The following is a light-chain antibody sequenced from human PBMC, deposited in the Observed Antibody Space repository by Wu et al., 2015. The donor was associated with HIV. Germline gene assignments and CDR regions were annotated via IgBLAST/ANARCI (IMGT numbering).Light chain of an antibody. CDR2: AAS. Sequence: ITCRASQGIRTDLGWYQQKPGKAPKLLIHAASSLQIGVPSRFSGSGSGTDFTLTISSLQPEDFATYYCLQDYDYPYTFGQGTKLEIK. V-gene: IGKV1-6*01. J-gene: IGKJ2*01. CDR3: LQDYDYPYT. CDR1: QGIRTD.